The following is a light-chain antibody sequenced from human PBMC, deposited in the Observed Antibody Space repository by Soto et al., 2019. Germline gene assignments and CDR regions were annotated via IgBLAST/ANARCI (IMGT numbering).Light chain of an antibody. CDR2: EVR. CDR3: SSYTPKSSLI. Sequence: QSALTQPASVSGSPGQSITISCAGTMRDVGAYNLVSWYQQHPGRAPQLIIYEVRNRPSGISFRFSGSKSSNTASLTNSGLHAEDEDDYYSSSYTPKSSLIFGGGTKMTVL. V-gene: IGLV2-14*01. CDR1: MRDVGAYNL. J-gene: IGLJ2*01.